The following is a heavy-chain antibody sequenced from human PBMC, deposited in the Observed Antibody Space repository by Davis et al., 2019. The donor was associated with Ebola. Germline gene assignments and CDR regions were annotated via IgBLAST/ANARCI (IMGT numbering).Heavy chain of an antibody. CDR3: AREAGLYYYDSSGYYLY. D-gene: IGHD3-22*01. Sequence: ASVKVSCKASGYTFTSYAMNWVRQAPGQGLEWMGWINTNTGNPTYAQGFTGRFVFSLDTSVSTAYLQISSLKAEDTAVYYCAREAGLYYYDSSGYYLYWGQGTLVTVSS. CDR2: INTNTGNP. J-gene: IGHJ4*02. V-gene: IGHV7-4-1*02. CDR1: GYTFTSYA.